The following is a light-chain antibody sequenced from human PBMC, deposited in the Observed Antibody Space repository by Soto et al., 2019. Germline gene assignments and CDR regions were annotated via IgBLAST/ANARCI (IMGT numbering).Light chain of an antibody. CDR2: DVS. CDR3: SSYTTSNTRQIV. J-gene: IGLJ1*01. CDR1: SSDVGGYNY. Sequence: QSALTQPASVSGSPGQSITISCTGTSSDVGGYNYVSWYQHHPGKAPKLMIFDVSNRPSGVSNRFSRSKSGNTASLTISRLQPEDEADYYCSSYTTSNTRQIVFGTGTKVTVL. V-gene: IGLV2-14*03.